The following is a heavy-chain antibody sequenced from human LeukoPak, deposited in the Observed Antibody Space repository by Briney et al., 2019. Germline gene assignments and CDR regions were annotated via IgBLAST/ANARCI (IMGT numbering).Heavy chain of an antibody. Sequence: SGGSLRLSCAASGFTFSSYGMHWVRQAPGKGLEWVAFIRYDGSNKYYADSVKGRFTISRDNSKSTLYLQMNSLRAEDTAVYYCAKASRDGYNSLGKLFDYWGQGTLVTVSS. D-gene: IGHD5-24*01. J-gene: IGHJ4*02. V-gene: IGHV3-30*02. CDR1: GFTFSSYG. CDR2: IRYDGSNK. CDR3: AKASRDGYNSLGKLFDY.